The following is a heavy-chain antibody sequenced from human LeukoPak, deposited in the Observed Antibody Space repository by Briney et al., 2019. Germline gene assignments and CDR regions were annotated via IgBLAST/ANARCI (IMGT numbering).Heavy chain of an antibody. Sequence: SETLSLTCAVYGGSFSGYYWSWIRQPPGKGLEWIGYIYYSGSTNYNPSLKSRVTISVDTSKNQFSLKLSSVTAADTAVYYCARQLRYFDWYDLGYWGQGTLVTVSS. CDR2: IYYSGST. V-gene: IGHV4-59*01. CDR1: GGSFSGYY. CDR3: ARQLRYFDWYDLGY. J-gene: IGHJ4*02. D-gene: IGHD3-9*01.